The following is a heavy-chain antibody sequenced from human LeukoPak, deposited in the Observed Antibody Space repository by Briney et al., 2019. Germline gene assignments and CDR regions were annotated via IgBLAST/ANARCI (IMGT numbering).Heavy chain of an antibody. CDR3: ARLQDIAAAGTDY. D-gene: IGHD6-13*01. CDR2: IYHSGST. Sequence: PSGTLSLTCAVSGGFISSSNWWSWVRQPPGKGLEWIGEIYHSGSTNYNPSLKSRVTISVDKSKNQFSLKLSSVTAADTAVYYCARLQDIAAAGTDYWGQGTLVTVSS. J-gene: IGHJ4*02. CDR1: GGFISSSNW. V-gene: IGHV4-4*02.